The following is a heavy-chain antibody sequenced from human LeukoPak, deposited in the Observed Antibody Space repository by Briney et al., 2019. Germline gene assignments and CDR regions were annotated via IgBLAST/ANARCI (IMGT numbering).Heavy chain of an antibody. D-gene: IGHD3-10*01. CDR1: GYTFTGYY. Sequence: ASVKVSCKASGYTFTGYYMHWVRQAPGQGLEWMGWINPNSGGTNYAQKFQGRVTMTRDTSISTAYMELSRLRSDDTAVYYCARDMGNYYGMDVWGQGTTVTVSS. J-gene: IGHJ6*02. CDR3: ARDMGNYYGMDV. CDR2: INPNSGGT. V-gene: IGHV1-2*02.